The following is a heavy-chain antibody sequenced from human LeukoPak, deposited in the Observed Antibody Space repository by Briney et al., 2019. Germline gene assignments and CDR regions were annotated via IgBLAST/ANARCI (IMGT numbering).Heavy chain of an antibody. CDR2: INPNSGGT. Sequence: GASVKVSCKASGYTFTGYYMHWVRQAPGQGLEWMGWINPNSGGTNYAQKFQGRVTMTRDTSISTAYMELSSLRSEDTAVYYCAADPLPHDYGDYYAGTWGQGTLVTVSS. D-gene: IGHD4-17*01. CDR1: GYTFTGYY. V-gene: IGHV1-2*02. J-gene: IGHJ5*02. CDR3: AADPLPHDYGDYYAGT.